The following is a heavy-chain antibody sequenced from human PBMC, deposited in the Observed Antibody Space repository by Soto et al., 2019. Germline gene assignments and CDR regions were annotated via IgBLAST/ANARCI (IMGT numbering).Heavy chain of an antibody. Sequence: GGSLRLSCAASGFTFSSYGMHWFRQAPGKGLEWVAVIWYDGSNKYYADSVKGRFTISRDNSKNTLYLQMNSLRAEDTAVYYYASDRYCSGGSCYLAYWGQGTLVTVSS. V-gene: IGHV3-33*01. D-gene: IGHD2-15*01. CDR1: GFTFSSYG. CDR3: ASDRYCSGGSCYLAY. J-gene: IGHJ4*02. CDR2: IWYDGSNK.